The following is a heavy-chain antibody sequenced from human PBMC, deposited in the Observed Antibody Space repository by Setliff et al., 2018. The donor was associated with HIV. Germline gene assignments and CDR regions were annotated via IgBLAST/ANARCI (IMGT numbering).Heavy chain of an antibody. CDR2: INPNNGVA. Sequence: ASVKVSCKAFGFGVSGYYMNWVRQAPGQGLEWMGRINPNNGVANYAETFQGRVTMTLDTSISTAYLELNRLTSDDTAVYYCARPRVFDSFDVWGQGTMVTVSS. CDR3: ARPRVFDSFDV. V-gene: IGHV1-2*06. J-gene: IGHJ3*01. CDR1: GFGVSGYY.